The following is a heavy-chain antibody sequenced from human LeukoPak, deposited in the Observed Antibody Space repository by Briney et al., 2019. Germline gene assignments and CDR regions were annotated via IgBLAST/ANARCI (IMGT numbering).Heavy chain of an antibody. Sequence: GASVKVSCKASGYTFTSYDINWVRQATGQGLEWMGWMNPNSGNTGYAQKFQGRVTITRNTSISTAYMELSSLRSEDTAVYYCASVKDTAMVTRVWGQGTLVTVSS. D-gene: IGHD5-18*01. J-gene: IGHJ4*02. V-gene: IGHV1-8*03. CDR2: MNPNSGNT. CDR1: GYTFTSYD. CDR3: ASVKDTAMVTRV.